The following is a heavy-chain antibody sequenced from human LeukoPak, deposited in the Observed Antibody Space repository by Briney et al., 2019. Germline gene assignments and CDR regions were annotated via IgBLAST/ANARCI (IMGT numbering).Heavy chain of an antibody. V-gene: IGHV3-23*01. D-gene: IGHD3-22*01. CDR2: ISGSGGST. CDR3: ARDRYDSSGYGAFDI. Sequence: GGSLRLSCAASGFTFSSYAMSWVRQAPGKGLEWVSAISGSGGSTYYADSVKGRFTISRDNAKNSLYLQMNSLRAEDTAVYYCARDRYDSSGYGAFDIWGQGTMVTVSS. CDR1: GFTFSSYA. J-gene: IGHJ3*02.